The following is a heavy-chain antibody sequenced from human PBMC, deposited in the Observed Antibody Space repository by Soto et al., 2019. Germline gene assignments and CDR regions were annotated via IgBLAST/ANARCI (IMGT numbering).Heavy chain of an antibody. CDR3: ARAAPQYGSSRYPDWFDP. CDR2: INPNSGGT. J-gene: IGHJ5*02. V-gene: IGHV1-2*02. D-gene: IGHD6-13*01. CDR1: GYTFTGYY. Sequence: ASVKGSCKASGYTFTGYYMHWVRQAPGQGLEWMGWINPNSGGTNYAQKFQGRVTMTRDTSISTAYMELSRLRSDDTAVYYCARAAPQYGSSRYPDWFDPWGQGILVTVSS.